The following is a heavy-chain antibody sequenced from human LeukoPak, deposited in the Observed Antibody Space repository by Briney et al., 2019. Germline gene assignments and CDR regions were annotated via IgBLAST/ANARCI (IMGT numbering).Heavy chain of an antibody. CDR3: ARGLMGGSSGYYWSFDY. J-gene: IGHJ4*02. CDR1: GYTFPGYA. D-gene: IGHD3-22*01. CDR2: ISAYNGNT. Sequence: GASVNVSCKASGYTFPGYAISWVRQAPGQGLEWMGWISAYNGNTNYAQKLQGRVTMTTDASTSTAYMELRSLRSDDTAVYYCARGLMGGSSGYYWSFDYWGQGTLVTVSS. V-gene: IGHV1-18*01.